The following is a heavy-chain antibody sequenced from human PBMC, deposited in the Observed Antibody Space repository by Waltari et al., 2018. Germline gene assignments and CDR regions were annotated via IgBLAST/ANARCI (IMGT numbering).Heavy chain of an antibody. CDR1: GFSLSTSGVG. CDR3: AHNSGVVISVGSFDY. V-gene: IGHV2-5*01. CDR2: IYWNDDK. Sequence: QITLKESGPTLVKPTQTLTLTCTFSGFSLSTSGVGVGWIRQPPGKALEWLALIYWNDDKRYSPSLKSRLTITKDPSKNQVVLTMTNMDPVDTATYYCAHNSGVVISVGSFDYWGQGTLVTVSS. J-gene: IGHJ4*02. D-gene: IGHD3-3*01.